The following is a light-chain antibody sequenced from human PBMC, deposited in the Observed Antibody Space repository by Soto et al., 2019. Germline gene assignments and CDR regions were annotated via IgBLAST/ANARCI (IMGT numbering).Light chain of an antibody. CDR3: KQRSNWPQK. CDR1: QMVNIKS. Sequence: VFAHAPGTLSLSPGESATLSCRASQMVNIKSLTRHQPTPGPAPRPLMSAAARREAGITARFSGSGSGTDLTLTISRLELEDFAVYYCKQRSNWPQKFGQGTKVDI. CDR2: AAA. V-gene: IGKV3D-20*02. J-gene: IGKJ1*01.